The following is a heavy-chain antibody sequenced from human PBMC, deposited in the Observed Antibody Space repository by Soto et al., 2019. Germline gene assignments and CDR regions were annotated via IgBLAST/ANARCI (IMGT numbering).Heavy chain of an antibody. J-gene: IGHJ4*02. V-gene: IGHV3-23*01. D-gene: IGHD2-2*02. CDR1: GFTFSDYA. Sequence: EVQLLDSGGGLVQPGGSLRLSCTASGFTFSDYAMSWVRQPPGKGLEWVSVISAGGSTYYADSVKGRFTVSRANSKNTLYLQMNSLRAEDTAVYYCANVPIWCSSTSCYTEGFYYWGQGTLVTVSS. CDR2: ISAGGST. CDR3: ANVPIWCSSTSCYTEGFYY.